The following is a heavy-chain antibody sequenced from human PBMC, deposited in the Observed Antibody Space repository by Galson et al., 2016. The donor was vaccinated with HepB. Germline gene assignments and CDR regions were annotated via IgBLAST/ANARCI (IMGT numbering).Heavy chain of an antibody. CDR2: TNQDGSEK. Sequence: SLRLSCAASGFTFSTYWMSWVRQAPGKGLEWVAITNQDGSEKNYVDSVKGRFTISRDNAKNSLFLQMNSLRAEDTAVYYCARDRDKYSYMDVWGKGTTVIVSS. CDR3: ARDRDKYSYMDV. CDR1: GFTFSTYW. J-gene: IGHJ6*03. V-gene: IGHV3-7*04. D-gene: IGHD5-18*01.